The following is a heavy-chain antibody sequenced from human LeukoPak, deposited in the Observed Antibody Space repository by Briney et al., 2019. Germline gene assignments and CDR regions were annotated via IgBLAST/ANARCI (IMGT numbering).Heavy chain of an antibody. Sequence: ASMKVSCKASGYTFTGYYMHWGRQAPGQGLEWMGRINPNSGGTNYAQKFQGRVTMTRDTSISTAYMELSRLRSDDTAVYYCARVVILQMVVTPYFDYWGQGTLVTVSS. D-gene: IGHD4-23*01. V-gene: IGHV1-2*06. CDR3: ARVVILQMVVTPYFDY. J-gene: IGHJ4*02. CDR1: GYTFTGYY. CDR2: INPNSGGT.